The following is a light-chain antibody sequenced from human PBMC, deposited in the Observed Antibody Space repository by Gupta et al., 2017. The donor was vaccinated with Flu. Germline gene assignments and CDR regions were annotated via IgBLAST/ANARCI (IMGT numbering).Light chain of an antibody. CDR1: STDDVCYNS. V-gene: IGLV2-14*01. CDR2: EVI. Sequence: IIISCTGTSTDDVCYNSVSWFQQHPGGVPKLLIYEVIRRPSWVSDHFSGSKSGNTTALTISGLQAEDDADYYCASYTRNTTPSVFGTGTTVTVL. CDR3: ASYTRNTTPSV. J-gene: IGLJ1*01.